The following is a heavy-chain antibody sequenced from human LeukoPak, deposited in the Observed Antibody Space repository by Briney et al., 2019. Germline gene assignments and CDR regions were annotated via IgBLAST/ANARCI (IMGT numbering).Heavy chain of an antibody. Sequence: PGGSLRLSCAASGFTVSNTYMIWVRQAPGKGLEWVSVIYSGGNTDYADSVKGRFTISRQSSKNTVYLQMSSLRPEDTAVYFCVRGGHSFAFDYWGQGALVTVSS. CDR2: IYSGGNT. CDR1: GFTVSNTY. J-gene: IGHJ4*02. V-gene: IGHV3-53*04. D-gene: IGHD5-18*01. CDR3: VRGGHSFAFDY.